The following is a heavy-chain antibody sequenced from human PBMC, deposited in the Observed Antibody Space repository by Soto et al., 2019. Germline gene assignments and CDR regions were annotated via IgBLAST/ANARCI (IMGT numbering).Heavy chain of an antibody. J-gene: IGHJ6*02. V-gene: IGHV1-8*01. D-gene: IGHD3-16*01. CDR1: GYTFSDFD. Sequence: QAHLEQSGAEVKRPGASVKVSCTASGYTFSDFDINLLRQASGQGPEWMGLMNAKSGDTFFAQRFQGKFNMTWDTSLSTAYMEVGSLTSDDTAVYYCARGNPFNYAGFDVWGQGTTVAVSS. CDR2: MNAKSGDT. CDR3: ARGNPFNYAGFDV.